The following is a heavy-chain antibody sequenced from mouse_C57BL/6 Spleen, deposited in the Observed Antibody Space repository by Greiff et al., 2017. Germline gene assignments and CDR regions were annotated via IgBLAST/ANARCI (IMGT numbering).Heavy chain of an antibody. Sequence: VQLVESGAELARPGASVKMSCKASGYTFTSYTMHWVKQRPGQGLEWIGYINPSSGYTKYNQKFKDKATLTADKSSSTAYMQLSSLTSEDSAVYYCARGEVSRYYFDYWGQGTTLTVSS. J-gene: IGHJ2*01. CDR1: GYTFTSYT. CDR3: ARGEVSRYYFDY. D-gene: IGHD2-12*01. CDR2: INPSSGYT. V-gene: IGHV1-4*01.